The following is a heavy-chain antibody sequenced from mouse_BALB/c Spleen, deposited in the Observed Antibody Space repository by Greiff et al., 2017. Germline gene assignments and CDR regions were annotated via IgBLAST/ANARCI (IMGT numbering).Heavy chain of an antibody. CDR2: IYPGGGYT. CDR1: GYTFTNYW. D-gene: IGHD2-4*01. J-gene: IGHJ3*01. Sequence: VQLQQSGAELVRPGTSVKISCKASGYTFTNYWLGWVKQRPGHGLEWIGDIYPGGGYTNYNEKFKGKATLTADTSSSTAYMQLSSLTSEDSAVYFCANFYDYDLGFAYWGQGTLVTVSA. CDR3: ANFYDYDLGFAY. V-gene: IGHV1-63*02.